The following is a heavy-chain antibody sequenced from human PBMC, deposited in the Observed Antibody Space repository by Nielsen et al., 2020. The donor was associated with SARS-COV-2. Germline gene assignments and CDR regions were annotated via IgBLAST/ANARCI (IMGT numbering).Heavy chain of an antibody. J-gene: IGHJ6*03. CDR1: GYTFNTYW. CDR3: ARYASEYYYYYYMDV. V-gene: IGHV5-51*01. D-gene: IGHD2-2*01. CDR2: IYPGDSDI. Sequence: KVSCKGSGYTFNTYWIAWVRQMPGKGLEWMGIIYPGDSDIRYSPSFQGLVTFSADKSISTAYLQWSSLKASDTAMYYCARYASEYYYYYYMDVWGTGTTVTVPS.